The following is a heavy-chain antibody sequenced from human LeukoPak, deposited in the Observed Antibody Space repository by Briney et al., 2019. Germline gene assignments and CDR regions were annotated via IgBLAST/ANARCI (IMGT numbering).Heavy chain of an antibody. CDR3: AKVGYYYDSSGYFQFSY. V-gene: IGHV3-23*01. J-gene: IGHJ4*02. Sequence: GGSLRLSCAASGFTFSSYAMSWVRQAPGKGLEWVSAISGSGGSTYYADSVKGRFTISRDNSKNTLYLQMNSLRAEDTAVYYCAKVGYYYDSSGYFQFSYWGKGTLVTVSS. CDR1: GFTFSSYA. CDR2: ISGSGGST. D-gene: IGHD3-22*01.